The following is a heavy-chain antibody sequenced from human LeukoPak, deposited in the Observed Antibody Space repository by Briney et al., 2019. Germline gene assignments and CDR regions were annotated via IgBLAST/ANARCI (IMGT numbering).Heavy chain of an antibody. Sequence: PGGSLSLSCAASGFTFSTNYMSWVRQAPGKGLEWVSIIYSSGTTYYADSVKGRFTISRDNSKNTLYLQMNNVRAEDTAVYYCARESSSRLGAGYWGQGTLVTVSS. CDR2: IYSSGTT. J-gene: IGHJ4*02. CDR3: ARESSSRLGAGY. V-gene: IGHV3-53*01. D-gene: IGHD2-2*01. CDR1: GFTFSTNY.